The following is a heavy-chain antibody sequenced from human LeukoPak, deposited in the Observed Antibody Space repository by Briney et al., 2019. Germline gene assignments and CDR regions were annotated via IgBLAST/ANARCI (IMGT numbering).Heavy chain of an antibody. Sequence: ASVKVSCKVSGYTLTELSMHWVRQAPGKGLEWMGGFDPEDGETIYAQKFRGRVTMTEDTSTDTAYMELSSLRSEDTAVYYCARGAYGSGSYQSDYWGQGTLVTVSS. CDR3: ARGAYGSGSYQSDY. V-gene: IGHV1-24*01. D-gene: IGHD3-10*01. CDR1: GYTLTELS. J-gene: IGHJ4*02. CDR2: FDPEDGET.